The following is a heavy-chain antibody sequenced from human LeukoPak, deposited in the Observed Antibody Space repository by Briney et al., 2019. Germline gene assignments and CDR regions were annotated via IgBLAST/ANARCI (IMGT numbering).Heavy chain of an antibody. CDR1: GFTFSSYV. CDR3: ARDLGDYVSYGMDV. D-gene: IGHD4-17*01. CDR2: IWYDGTNK. V-gene: IGHV3-33*01. J-gene: IGHJ6*02. Sequence: PGRSLRLSCAASGFTFSSYVMHWVRQAPGKGLEWVAVIWYDGTNKYYADSVKGRFTISRDNSKNTLHLQMNSLRAEDTAVYYCARDLGDYVSYGMDVWGQGTTVTVSS.